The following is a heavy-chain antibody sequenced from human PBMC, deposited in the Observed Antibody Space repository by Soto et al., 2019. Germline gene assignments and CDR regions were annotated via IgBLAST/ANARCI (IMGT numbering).Heavy chain of an antibody. D-gene: IGHD2-15*01. CDR3: AKPIGYCSGGSCYLFAY. CDR2: ISGSGGST. V-gene: IGHV3-23*01. CDR1: GFTFSSYA. Sequence: EVQLLESRGGLVQPGGSLRLSCAASGFTFSSYAMSWVRQAPGKGLEWVSAISGSGGSTYYADSVKGRFTISRDNSKNTLYLQMNSLRAEDTAVYYCAKPIGYCSGGSCYLFAYWGQGALVTVSS. J-gene: IGHJ4*02.